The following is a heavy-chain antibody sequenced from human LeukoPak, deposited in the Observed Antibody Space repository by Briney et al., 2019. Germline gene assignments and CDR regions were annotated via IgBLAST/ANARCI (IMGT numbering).Heavy chain of an antibody. CDR1: GGSISSGGYS. D-gene: IGHD5-18*01. V-gene: IGHV4-30-2*01. CDR3: ARGGYSYGYRFDP. J-gene: IGHJ5*02. CDR2: IYHSGST. Sequence: SQTLSLTCAVSGGSISSGGYSWSWIRQPPGKGLEWIGYIYHSGSTYYNPSLKSRVTISVDRSKNQFSLKLSSVTAADTAVYYCARGGYSYGYRFDPWGQGTLVTVSS.